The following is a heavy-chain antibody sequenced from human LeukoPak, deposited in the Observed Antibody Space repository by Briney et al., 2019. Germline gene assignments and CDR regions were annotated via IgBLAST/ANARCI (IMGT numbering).Heavy chain of an antibody. Sequence: GESLKISCKGSGYSFTSYWIGWVRQMPGKALEWMGIIYPGDSDTRYSPSFQGQVTISADKSISTAYLQWSSLKASDTAMYYCATGPSYYDSSGYYDGRDYWGQGTLVTVSS. J-gene: IGHJ4*02. CDR3: ATGPSYYDSSGYYDGRDY. CDR2: IYPGDSDT. CDR1: GYSFTSYW. D-gene: IGHD3-22*01. V-gene: IGHV5-51*01.